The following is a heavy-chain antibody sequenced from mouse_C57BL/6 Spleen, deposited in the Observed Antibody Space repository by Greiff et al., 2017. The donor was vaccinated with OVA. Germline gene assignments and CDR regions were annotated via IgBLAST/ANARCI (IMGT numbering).Heavy chain of an antibody. J-gene: IGHJ4*01. V-gene: IGHV1-69*01. CDR2: IDPSDSYT. CDR3: ATKRLVEDAMDY. Sequence: QVQLQQPGAELVMPGASVKLSCKASGYTFTSYWMHWVKQRPGQGLEWIGEIDPSDSYTNYNQKFKGKSTLTVDKSSSTAYMQLSSLTSEDSAVYYCATKRLVEDAMDYWGQGTSVTVSS. D-gene: IGHD1-1*01. CDR1: GYTFTSYW.